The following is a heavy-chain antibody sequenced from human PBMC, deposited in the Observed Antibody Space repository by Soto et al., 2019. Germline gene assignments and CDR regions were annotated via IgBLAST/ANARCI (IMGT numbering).Heavy chain of an antibody. CDR3: ARCPYSRSSSLGWFDP. J-gene: IGHJ5*02. D-gene: IGHD6-6*01. V-gene: IGHV1-69*06. CDR2: IIPIFGTA. Sequence: QVQLVQSGAEVKKPGSSVKVSCKASGGTFSSYAISWVRQAPGQGLEWMGGIIPIFGTANYAQKFQGRVTITADKSTSTAYMELSSLRSEDTAVYYCARCPYSRSSSLGWFDPWGQGTLVTVSS. CDR1: GGTFSSYA.